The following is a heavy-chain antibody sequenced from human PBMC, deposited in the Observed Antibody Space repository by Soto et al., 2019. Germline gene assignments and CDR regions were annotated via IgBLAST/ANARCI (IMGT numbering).Heavy chain of an antibody. J-gene: IGHJ4*02. D-gene: IGHD3-10*01. CDR3: ARAIRKGLSNFDY. CDR2: IYPGDSDT. Sequence: GESLTISCKASGCTFTTYWIGWVRQMPGKGLEWMAIIYPGDSDTRYRPSFQGQVTISADKSTSTAYLRFSSLRSEDTAVYYCARAIRKGLSNFDYWGQGTLVTVSS. CDR1: GCTFTTYW. V-gene: IGHV5-51*01.